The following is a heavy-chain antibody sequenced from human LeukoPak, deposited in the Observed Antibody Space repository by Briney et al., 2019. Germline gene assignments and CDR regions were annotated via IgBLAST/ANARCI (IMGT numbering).Heavy chain of an antibody. CDR1: GFTFSSYA. V-gene: IGHV3-21*01. D-gene: IGHD3-9*01. J-gene: IGHJ4*02. Sequence: PGGSLRLSCAASGFTFSSYAMSWVRQAPGKGLEWVSAISGSGGIIYYADSVKGRFTISRDNAKNSLYLQMNSLRAEDTAVYYCARDLTLSGYWGQGTLVIVSS. CDR2: ISGSGGII. CDR3: ARDLTLSGY.